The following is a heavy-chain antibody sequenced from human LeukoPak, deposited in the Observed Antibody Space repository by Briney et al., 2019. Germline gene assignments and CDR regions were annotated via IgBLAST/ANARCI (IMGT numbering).Heavy chain of an antibody. D-gene: IGHD1-7*01. CDR3: AKDGKTRNWNYSQAKPVY. Sequence: GGSLRLSCATSGFSFSSYAMSWVRQAPGKGLEWVSAMSSSDDGRYYAASVRGRFTISRDTSRSTLYLQMNSLRAEDAAVYYCAKDGKTRNWNYSQAKPVYWGQGTLVTVSS. J-gene: IGHJ4*02. CDR1: GFSFSSYA. CDR2: MSSSDDGR. V-gene: IGHV3-23*01.